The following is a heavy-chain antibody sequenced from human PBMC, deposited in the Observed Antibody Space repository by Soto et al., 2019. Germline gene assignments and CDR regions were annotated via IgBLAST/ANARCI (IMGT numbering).Heavy chain of an antibody. V-gene: IGHV3-30*03. Sequence: QVQLVESGGGVVQPGRSLRLSCAGSGFIFSNYGMHWVRQAPGKGLEWVAFISYDGSDILYADSVKGRFTISRDNSKSTLCLHMTRPRAEDTAVYFCAIVRVADSPLDHWAQGSLVTVSA. CDR2: ISYDGSDI. CDR3: AIVRVADSPLDH. CDR1: GFIFSNYG. J-gene: IGHJ4*02. D-gene: IGHD3-10*02.